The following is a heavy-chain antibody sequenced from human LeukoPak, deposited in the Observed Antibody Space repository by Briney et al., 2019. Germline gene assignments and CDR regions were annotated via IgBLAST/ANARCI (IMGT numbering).Heavy chain of an antibody. Sequence: GGSLRLSCAASGFTFSSYAMSWVRQAPGKGLEWVSAISGSGGSTYYADSVKGRFTISRDNSKNTLYLQMNSLRAEDTAVYYCARVYSPAAAGPEYYYYYGMDVWGQGTTVTVSS. CDR2: ISGSGGST. CDR1: GFTFSSYA. D-gene: IGHD6-13*01. J-gene: IGHJ6*02. V-gene: IGHV3-23*01. CDR3: ARVYSPAAAGPEYYYYYGMDV.